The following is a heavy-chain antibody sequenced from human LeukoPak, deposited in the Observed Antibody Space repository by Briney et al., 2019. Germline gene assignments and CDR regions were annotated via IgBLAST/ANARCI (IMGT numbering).Heavy chain of an antibody. CDR2: INHSGST. J-gene: IGHJ6*02. CDR1: GGSFSGYY. D-gene: IGHD6-13*01. V-gene: IGHV4-34*01. Sequence: SETLSLTCAVYGGSFSGYYWSWIRQPPGKGLEWIGEINHSGSTNYNPSLKSRVTISVDTSKNQFSLKLSSVTAADTAVYYCARDGAAGKYYYYYGMDVWGQGTTVTVSS. CDR3: ARDGAAGKYYYYYGMDV.